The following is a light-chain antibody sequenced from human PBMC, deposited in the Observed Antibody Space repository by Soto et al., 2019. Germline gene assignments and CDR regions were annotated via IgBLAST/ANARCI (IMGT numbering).Light chain of an antibody. CDR3: QQYGKT. J-gene: IGKJ1*01. CDR2: STS. Sequence: EIVLTQSPGTLSLAPGARATLSCRASQSSRTTYLAWYQQKPRQAPRLLTYSTSGRATGFPGRFSGSGYGTDFTLTIDRAAPEDSAVYYCQQYGKTFGQGTKVDIK. V-gene: IGKV3-20*01. CDR1: QSSRTTY.